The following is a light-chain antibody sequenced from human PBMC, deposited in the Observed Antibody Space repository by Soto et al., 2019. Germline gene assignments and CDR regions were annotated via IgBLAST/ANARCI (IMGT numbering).Light chain of an antibody. CDR3: QQYVSSPRT. V-gene: IGKV3-20*01. J-gene: IGKJ1*01. CDR2: GAS. Sequence: EIVLTQSPGTLSLSPGERATLSCRASQSVSSSYLAWYQQKPGQAPRLLIYGASGRATGIPDRFSGSGSGTDFTLTISRLEPEDFAVYYCQQYVSSPRTFGQGTRVEIK. CDR1: QSVSSSY.